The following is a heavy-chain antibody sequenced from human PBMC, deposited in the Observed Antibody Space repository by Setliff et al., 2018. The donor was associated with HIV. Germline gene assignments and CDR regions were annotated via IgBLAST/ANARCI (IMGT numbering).Heavy chain of an antibody. CDR2: ISDSGTYT. CDR1: GFTFRYFA. J-gene: IGHJ4*02. CDR3: AKDCGGECYAPDY. D-gene: IGHD2-21*01. Sequence: GGSLRLSCATSGFTFRYFAMSWVRQAPGKGLEWVSVISDSGTYTYYSDSVGGRFTISRDNPKNTLYLQMNSLRAEDTAVYYCAKDCGGECYAPDYWGQGTLVTVS. V-gene: IGHV3-23*01.